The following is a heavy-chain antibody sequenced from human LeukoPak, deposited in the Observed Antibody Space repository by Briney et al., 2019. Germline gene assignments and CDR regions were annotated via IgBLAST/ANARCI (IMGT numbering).Heavy chain of an antibody. CDR2: IYYSGSS. V-gene: IGHV4-39*01. J-gene: IGHJ3*02. Sequence: PSETLSLTCTVSGGSTRSSDYYWGWIRQPPGTELEWIGSIYYSGSSYHNPSLKSRVTISVDTSKNQFSLKLSSVTAADTAVYYCARYYGDYGPEPDAFDIWGQGTMVTVSS. CDR3: ARYYGDYGPEPDAFDI. D-gene: IGHD4-17*01. CDR1: GGSTRSSDYY.